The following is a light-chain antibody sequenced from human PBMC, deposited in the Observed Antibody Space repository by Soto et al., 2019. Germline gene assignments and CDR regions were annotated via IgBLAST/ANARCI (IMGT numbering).Light chain of an antibody. CDR1: QSINRW. CDR2: NGS. V-gene: IGKV1-5*01. CDR3: QQYINWPLT. Sequence: DIQMTQSPATLSASVGDRVTITCRASQSINRWLAWYQHKPGRAPKLLIYNGSTSESRVPSRFSGSGSETEFTLTISSLQPDDFATYYCQQYINWPLTFGGGTIVEI. J-gene: IGKJ4*01.